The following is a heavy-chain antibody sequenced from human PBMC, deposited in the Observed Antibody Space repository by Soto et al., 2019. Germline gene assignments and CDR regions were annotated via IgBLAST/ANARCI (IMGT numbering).Heavy chain of an antibody. CDR2: INPKNGVT. CDR1: GYTFSDYY. V-gene: IGHV1-2*02. CDR3: TTFNSATPYLFDF. J-gene: IGHJ4*02. D-gene: IGHD1-26*01. Sequence: ASVKVSCKASGYTFSDYYIHWVRQAPGEGLEWMGWINPKNGVTKFAQKFQGRVTMTRDTSISTAYMELSRPRSDDTAVYFCTTFNSATPYLFDFWGQGTLVTVSS.